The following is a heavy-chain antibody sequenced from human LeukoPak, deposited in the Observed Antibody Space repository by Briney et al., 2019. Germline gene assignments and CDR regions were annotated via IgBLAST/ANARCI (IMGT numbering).Heavy chain of an antibody. D-gene: IGHD3-22*01. CDR1: GFTFSSYA. CDR3: AKDENYYDSSGYYFFDY. CDR2: ISGSGGST. V-gene: IGHV3-23*01. J-gene: IGHJ4*02. Sequence: GRSLRLSCAASGFTFSSYAMSWVRQASGKGLEWVSAISGSGGSTYYADSVKGRFTISRDNSKNTLYLQMNSLRAEDTAVYYCAKDENYYDSSGYYFFDYWGQGTLVTVSS.